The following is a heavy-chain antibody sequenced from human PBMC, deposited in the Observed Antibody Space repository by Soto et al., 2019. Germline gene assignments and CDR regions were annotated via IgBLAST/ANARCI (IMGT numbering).Heavy chain of an antibody. J-gene: IGHJ6*02. CDR3: ARDYTGGCILYAMAY. CDR1: GYTFTSYS. D-gene: IGHD2-8*01. Sequence: GASVKVSCKASGYTFTSYSMHWARQAPGQGLEWMGIINPSSGRTSYAQNFQGRVTMTGDTSTSIVYMEMSSLKSEDTAVYYCARDYTGGCILYAMAYWGQVTTVAVSS. CDR2: INPSSGRT. V-gene: IGHV1-46*01.